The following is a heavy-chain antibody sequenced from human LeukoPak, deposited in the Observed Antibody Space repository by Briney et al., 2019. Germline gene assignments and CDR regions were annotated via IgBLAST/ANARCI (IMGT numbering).Heavy chain of an antibody. CDR1: GFTFSRYA. CDR3: VKGITAMVPFFDY. D-gene: IGHD5-18*01. Sequence: GGSLRLSCSASGFTFSRYAMHCVRQAPGKGLEYVSAITSNGGSTYYADSVKGRFTISRDNSKNTLYLQMSSLRAEDTAVYYCVKGITAMVPFFDYWGQGTLVTVSS. CDR2: ITSNGGST. J-gene: IGHJ4*02. V-gene: IGHV3-64D*06.